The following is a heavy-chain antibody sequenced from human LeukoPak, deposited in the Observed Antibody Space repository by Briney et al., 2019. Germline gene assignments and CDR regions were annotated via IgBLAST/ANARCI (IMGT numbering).Heavy chain of an antibody. CDR3: ARASPVGYDFWSGYRLYYYYMDV. Sequence: GGSLRLSCAASGFTFSSYSMSWVRQAPGKGLEWVSSISSSSSYIYYADSVKGRFTISRDNAKNSLYLQMNSLRAEDTAVYYCARASPVGYDFWSGYRLYYYYMDVWGKGTTVTVSS. D-gene: IGHD3-3*01. V-gene: IGHV3-21*01. CDR2: ISSSSSYI. J-gene: IGHJ6*03. CDR1: GFTFSSYS.